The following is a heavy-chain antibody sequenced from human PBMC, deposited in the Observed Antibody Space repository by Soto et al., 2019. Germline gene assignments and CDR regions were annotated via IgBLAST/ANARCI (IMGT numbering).Heavy chain of an antibody. CDR3: ARHEATYYNFYGMDV. Sequence: GESLKISFKSYGYSFTTYWIAWVRQMPGKGLEWMGSIHPGESDTRYSPSLQGQVTISADRSITTAYLQWSSLKASDTAMYYCARHEATYYNFYGMDVWGQGTTVTVSS. J-gene: IGHJ6*01. V-gene: IGHV5-51*01. CDR1: GYSFTTYW. CDR2: IHPGESDT.